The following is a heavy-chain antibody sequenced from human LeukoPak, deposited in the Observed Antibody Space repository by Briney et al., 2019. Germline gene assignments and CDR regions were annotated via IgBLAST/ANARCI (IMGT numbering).Heavy chain of an antibody. V-gene: IGHV3-23*01. CDR3: AKGVPSGNDAFDI. J-gene: IGHJ3*02. CDR1: GFTFSSYA. Sequence: GGSLRLSCAASGFTFSSYAMSWVRQAPGKGLEWVSSISASGGSTYYADSVKGRFTISRDNFKNTLYLHMNSLRAEDTAVYYCAKGVPSGNDAFDIWGQGTMVTVSS. D-gene: IGHD3-10*01. CDR2: ISASGGST.